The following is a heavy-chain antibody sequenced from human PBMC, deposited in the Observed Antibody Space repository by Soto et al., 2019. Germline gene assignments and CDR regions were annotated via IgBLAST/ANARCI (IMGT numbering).Heavy chain of an antibody. Sequence: PGGSLRLSCAPSGFTFRNYTMHWVRQAPGKGLEWVSYIGSSGGTIYYAEAVKGRFSVSRDNAKNSLCLQMNSLEAEDTAMYLCARVVYSNGWIFDYWGQGTLVTVSS. CDR2: IGSSGGTI. CDR3: ARVVYSNGWIFDY. V-gene: IGHV3-48*01. D-gene: IGHD6-19*01. CDR1: GFTFRNYT. J-gene: IGHJ4*01.